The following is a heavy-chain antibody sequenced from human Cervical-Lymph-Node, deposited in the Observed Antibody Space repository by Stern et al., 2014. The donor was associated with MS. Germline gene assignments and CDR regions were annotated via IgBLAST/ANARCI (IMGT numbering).Heavy chain of an antibody. CDR1: GFTFDDYA. D-gene: IGHD2-15*01. J-gene: IGHJ6*02. Sequence: EVQLVASGGDLVQPGRSLRLSCAASGFTFDDYAMYWVRQAPGQGLAWDSGISWSIGKIGYADSVKGRFTISRDNVKNSLFLQMNSLRSEDTASYYCARAIGFCSGGNCEPYYYYGIDVWGQGTRVTVSS. CDR3: ARAIGFCSGGNCEPYYYYGIDV. CDR2: ISWSIGKI. V-gene: IGHV3-9*01.